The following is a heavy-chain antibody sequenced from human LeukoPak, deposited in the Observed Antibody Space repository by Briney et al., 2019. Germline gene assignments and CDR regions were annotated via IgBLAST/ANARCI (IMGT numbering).Heavy chain of an antibody. J-gene: IGHJ4*02. CDR2: IYYSGST. CDR3: ARRIAVAGGGAKVFDY. Sequence: PSQTLSLTCTVSGGSISSGDYYWSWIRQPPGKGLVWIGYIYYSGSTYYNPSLKSRVTISVDTSKNQFSLKLSSVTAADTAVYYCARRIAVAGGGAKVFDYWGQGTLVTVSS. D-gene: IGHD6-19*01. CDR1: GGSISSGDYY. V-gene: IGHV4-30-4*01.